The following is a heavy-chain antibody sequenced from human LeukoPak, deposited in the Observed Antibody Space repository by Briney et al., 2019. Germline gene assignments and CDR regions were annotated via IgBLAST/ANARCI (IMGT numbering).Heavy chain of an antibody. V-gene: IGHV1-18*01. CDR1: GYTFTSYG. J-gene: IGHJ5*02. Sequence: ASVKVSCKASGYTFTSYGISWARQAPGQGLEWMGWISAYNGNTNYAQKLQGRVTMTTDTSTSTAYMELRSLRSDDTAVYYCARGGVYCSGGSCPFYNWFDPWGQGTLVTVSS. D-gene: IGHD2-15*01. CDR2: ISAYNGNT. CDR3: ARGGVYCSGGSCPFYNWFDP.